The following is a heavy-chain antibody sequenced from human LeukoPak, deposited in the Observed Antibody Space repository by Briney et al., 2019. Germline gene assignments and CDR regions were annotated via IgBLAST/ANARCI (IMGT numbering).Heavy chain of an antibody. V-gene: IGHV1-2*02. CDR3: ARLYYDYVWGSYRLDY. J-gene: IGHJ4*02. Sequence: GASATVSCKASGYTFTGYYMHWVRQAPGQGLEWMGWINPNGGGTNYAQKFQGRVTMTRDTSISTAYMELSRLRSDDTAVYYCARLYYDYVWGSYRLDYWGQGTLVTVSS. D-gene: IGHD3-16*02. CDR1: GYTFTGYY. CDR2: INPNGGGT.